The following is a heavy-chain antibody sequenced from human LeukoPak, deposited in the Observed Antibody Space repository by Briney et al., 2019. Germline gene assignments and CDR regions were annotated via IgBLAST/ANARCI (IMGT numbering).Heavy chain of an antibody. CDR2: ISAYNGNT. CDR1: GYTFTSYG. V-gene: IGHV1-18*01. CDR3: ARDSTVTTHVSRPFDY. J-gene: IGHJ4*02. Sequence: GASVKVSCXASGYTFTSYGISWVRQAPGQGLEWMGWISAYNGNTNYAQKLQGRVTMTTDTSTSTAYMELRSLRSDDTAVYYCARDSTVTTHVSRPFDYWGQGTLVTVSS. D-gene: IGHD4-17*01.